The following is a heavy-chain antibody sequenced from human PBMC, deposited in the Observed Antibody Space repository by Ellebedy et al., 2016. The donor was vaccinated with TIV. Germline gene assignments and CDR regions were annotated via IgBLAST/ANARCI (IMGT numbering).Heavy chain of an antibody. Sequence: AASVKVSCKASGYTFTGYYMHWARQAPGQGLEWMGWIDPNTGGTDSAQKFQGRVTMTRDTSISAAYMDLSRLRSDDTAVYFCAREVAAPRGKARKYYFDFWGQGTLVTVSS. CDR1: GYTFTGYY. CDR2: IDPNTGGT. CDR3: AREVAAPRGKARKYYFDF. D-gene: IGHD2-15*01. V-gene: IGHV1-2*02. J-gene: IGHJ4*02.